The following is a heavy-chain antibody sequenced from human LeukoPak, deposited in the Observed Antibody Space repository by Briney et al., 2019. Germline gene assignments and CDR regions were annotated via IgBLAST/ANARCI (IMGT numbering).Heavy chain of an antibody. CDR1: GYTFSGYY. V-gene: IGHV1-2*02. CDR2: VNPNSGGT. Sequence: ASVKVSCKASGYTFSGYYMHWVRQAPGQGLEWMGWVNPNSGGTNYAQKFQGRVTMTRDTSISTAYMELSRLRSDDTAVYYCARGYPLSTTAAGTYFQHWGQGTLVTVSS. J-gene: IGHJ1*01. CDR3: ARGYPLSTTAAGTYFQH. D-gene: IGHD6-13*01.